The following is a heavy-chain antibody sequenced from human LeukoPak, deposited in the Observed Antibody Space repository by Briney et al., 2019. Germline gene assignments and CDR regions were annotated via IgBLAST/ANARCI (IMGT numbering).Heavy chain of an antibody. J-gene: IGHJ4*02. Sequence: GGSLRLSCAASGSTFSSYEMHWVRQAPGKGLEWVSHISSSGSNTHYTDSVKGRFTISRDNARNSLYMQMNSLRAEDTAVYYCASGYMYGGDFWGQGTLVTVSS. V-gene: IGHV3-48*03. CDR1: GSTFSSYE. D-gene: IGHD5-18*01. CDR2: ISSSGSNT. CDR3: ASGYMYGGDF.